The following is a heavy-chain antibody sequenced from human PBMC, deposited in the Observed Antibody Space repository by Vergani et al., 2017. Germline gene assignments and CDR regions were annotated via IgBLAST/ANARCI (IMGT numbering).Heavy chain of an antibody. J-gene: IGHJ4*02. CDR3: ARLNVRRGRYCSGGSCYSDY. V-gene: IGHV6-1*01. Sequence: QVQLQQSGPGLVKPSQTLSLTCAISGDSVSSNSAAWNWIRQSPSRGLEWLGRTYYRSKWYNDYAVSVKSRITINPDTSKNQFSLQLNSVTPEDTAVYYCARLNVRRGRYCSGGSCYSDYWGQGTLVTVSS. CDR2: TYYRSKWYN. D-gene: IGHD2-15*01. CDR1: GDSVSSNSAA.